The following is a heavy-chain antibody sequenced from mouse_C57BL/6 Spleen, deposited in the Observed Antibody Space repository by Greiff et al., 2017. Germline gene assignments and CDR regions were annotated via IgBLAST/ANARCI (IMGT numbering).Heavy chain of an antibody. D-gene: IGHD1-1*01. Sequence: QVQLQQPGAELVRPGSSVKLSCKASGYTFTSYWMHWVKQRPIQGLEWIGNIDPSDSETHYNQKFKDKATLTVDKSSSTAYMQLSSLTSEDSAVYYCASFSRGGYFDVWGTGTTVTVSS. CDR3: ASFSRGGYFDV. CDR2: IDPSDSET. V-gene: IGHV1-52*01. CDR1: GYTFTSYW. J-gene: IGHJ1*03.